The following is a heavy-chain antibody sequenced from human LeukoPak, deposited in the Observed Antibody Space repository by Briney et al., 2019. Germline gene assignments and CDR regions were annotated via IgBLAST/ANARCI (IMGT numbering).Heavy chain of an antibody. D-gene: IGHD2-15*01. CDR3: AKNRGDVVVLRDAFDI. Sequence: GGSLRLSCAAPGFTFSSYWMHWVRQAPGKGLVWVSRINSDGSSTSYADSVKGRFTISRDNAKNTLYLQMNSLRAEDTAVYYCAKNRGDVVVLRDAFDIWGQGTMVTVSS. CDR2: INSDGSST. J-gene: IGHJ3*02. CDR1: GFTFSSYW. V-gene: IGHV3-74*01.